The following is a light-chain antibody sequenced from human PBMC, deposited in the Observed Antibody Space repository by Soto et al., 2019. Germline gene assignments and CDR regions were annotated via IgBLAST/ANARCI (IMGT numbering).Light chain of an antibody. V-gene: IGLV2-14*01. J-gene: IGLJ3*02. CDR2: EVR. Sequence: QLVLTQPASVSGSPGQSITISCTGSSSDVGAYNYVSWYQQRPGKAPKLMICEVRNRPSGVSNRFSGSKSGNTASLTISGLQAEDEADYYCSSYTTSSTLVFGGGTKVTVL. CDR1: SSDVGAYNY. CDR3: SSYTTSSTLV.